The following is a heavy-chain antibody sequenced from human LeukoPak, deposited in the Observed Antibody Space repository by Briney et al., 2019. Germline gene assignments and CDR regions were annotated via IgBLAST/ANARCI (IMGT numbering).Heavy chain of an antibody. V-gene: IGHV1-2*02. D-gene: IGHD1-26*01. CDR3: ARGSYGYD. CDR1: GYTFTDYY. J-gene: IGHJ4*02. CDR2: INPNPNSGGT. Sequence: ASVKVSCKASGYTFTDYYMHWVRQAPGQGLEWVGWINPNPNSGGTNYAQKLQGRVTMTRDTSIKTAYMELSSLRSDDTAVYYCARGSYGYDWGQGTLVTVSS.